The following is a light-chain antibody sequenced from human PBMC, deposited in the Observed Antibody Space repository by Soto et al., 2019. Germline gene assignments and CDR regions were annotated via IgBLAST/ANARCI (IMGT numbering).Light chain of an antibody. Sequence: QSALTLPASVSGSPGQSITISCTGTSSDVGGYNYVSWYQQHPVKAPKLMIYDVTNRPSGVSDRFSGSKSGNTASLTISGLQAEDEADYYCSSYTSSSTPYVFGTGTKVTVL. CDR1: SSDVGGYNY. J-gene: IGLJ1*01. CDR3: SSYTSSSTPYV. V-gene: IGLV2-14*01. CDR2: DVT.